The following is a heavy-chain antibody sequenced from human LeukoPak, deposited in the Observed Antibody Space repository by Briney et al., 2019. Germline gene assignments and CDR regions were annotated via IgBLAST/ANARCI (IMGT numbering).Heavy chain of an antibody. Sequence: ASVKVSCKASGYTFTGYYMHWVRQAPGQGLEWMGWINPNSGGPNYTQKFQGRVTMTRDTSISTAYMELSRLRSDDTAVYYCARDPGYSSSLGQIDYWGQGTLVTVSS. V-gene: IGHV1-2*02. CDR2: INPNSGGP. J-gene: IGHJ4*02. CDR3: ARDPGYSSSLGQIDY. D-gene: IGHD6-13*01. CDR1: GYTFTGYY.